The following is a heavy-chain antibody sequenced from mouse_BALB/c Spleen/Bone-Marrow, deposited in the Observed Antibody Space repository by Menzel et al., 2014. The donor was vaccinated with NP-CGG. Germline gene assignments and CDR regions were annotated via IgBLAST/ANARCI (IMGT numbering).Heavy chain of an antibody. CDR2: ISYSGST. CDR3: ARYYYGSSYWYFDV. J-gene: IGHJ1*01. D-gene: IGHD1-1*01. V-gene: IGHV3-8*02. CDR1: GDSITSGY. Sequence: VQLQQSGPSLVKPSQTLSLTCSVTGDSITSGYWNWIRKFPGNKLEYMGYISYSGSTYYNPSLKSRISITRGTSKNQYYLQLNSVTTEDTATYYCARYYYGSSYWYFDVWGAGTTVTVSS.